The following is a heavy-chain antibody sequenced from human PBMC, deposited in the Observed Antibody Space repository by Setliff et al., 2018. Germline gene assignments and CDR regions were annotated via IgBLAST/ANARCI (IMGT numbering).Heavy chain of an antibody. J-gene: IGHJ4*02. Sequence: SVKVSCKASGGTFSSYAISWVRQAPGQGLEWMGGIIPIFGTANYAQKFQGRVTITADESTSTAYMELSSLRSEDTAVYYCATVGCSSTSCWVYYFDYWGQGTLVTVSS. D-gene: IGHD2-2*01. CDR1: GGTFSSYA. V-gene: IGHV1-69*13. CDR2: IIPIFGTA. CDR3: ATVGCSSTSCWVYYFDY.